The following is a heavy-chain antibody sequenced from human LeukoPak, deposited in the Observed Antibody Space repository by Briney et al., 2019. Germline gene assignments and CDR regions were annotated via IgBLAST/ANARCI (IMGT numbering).Heavy chain of an antibody. CDR1: GYTFTTYY. CDR3: ARVGSAAATADY. D-gene: IGHD6-25*01. J-gene: IGHJ4*02. Sequence: ASVKVSCKASGYTFTTYYMHWMRRAPGQGPEWMGIINPRGGSTDYARKFQGRITMTSDTSTSTVYMELNSLTSDDTAIYFCARVGSAAATADYWGQGTLVTVSS. CDR2: INPRGGST. V-gene: IGHV1-46*01.